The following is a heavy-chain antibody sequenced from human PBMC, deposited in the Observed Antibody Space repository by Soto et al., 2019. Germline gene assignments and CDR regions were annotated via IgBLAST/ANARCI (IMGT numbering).Heavy chain of an antibody. J-gene: IGHJ4*02. CDR3: ARDLKSGYCSGGSCYEGFDY. CDR1: GYTFTSYA. D-gene: IGHD2-15*01. V-gene: IGHV1-3*01. CDR2: INAGNGNT. Sequence: ASVKVSCKASGYTFTSYAMHWVRQAPGQRLEWMGWINAGNGNTKYSQKFQGRVTITRDTSASTAYMELSSLRSEDTAVYYCARDLKSGYCSGGSCYEGFDYWGQGTLVTVSS.